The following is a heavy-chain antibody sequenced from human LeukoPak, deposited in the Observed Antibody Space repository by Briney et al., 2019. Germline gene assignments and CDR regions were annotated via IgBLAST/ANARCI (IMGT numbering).Heavy chain of an antibody. Sequence: GGSLRLSCAASGFTFSSYWMSWVRQAPGKGLEWVANIKQDGSEKYYVDSVKGRFTISRDNAKNPLYLQMNSLRAEDTAVYYCARCRAGYSGYDFNLATYYYYYYGMDVWGEGTTVTVSS. V-gene: IGHV3-7*03. CDR2: IKQDGSEK. CDR3: ARCRAGYSGYDFNLATYYYYYYGMDV. D-gene: IGHD5-12*01. CDR1: GFTFSSYW. J-gene: IGHJ6*04.